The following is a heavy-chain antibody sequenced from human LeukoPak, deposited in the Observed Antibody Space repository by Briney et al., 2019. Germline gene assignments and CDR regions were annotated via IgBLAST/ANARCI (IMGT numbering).Heavy chain of an antibody. CDR2: ISGYNGNT. J-gene: IGHJ1*01. CDR1: GYTFTSYG. Sequence: ASVKVSCKASGYTFTSYGINWVRQAPGQGLEWMGWISGYNGNTNYAQEVQGRVTMTTDTSTSTAYMELRSLGSDDTAVYYCARSLTMIVDAYFQHWGQGTLVTVSS. V-gene: IGHV1-18*01. CDR3: ARSLTMIVDAYFQH. D-gene: IGHD3-22*01.